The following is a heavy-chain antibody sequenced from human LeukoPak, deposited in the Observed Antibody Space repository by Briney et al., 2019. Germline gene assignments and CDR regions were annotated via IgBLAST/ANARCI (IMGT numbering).Heavy chain of an antibody. J-gene: IGHJ5*02. D-gene: IGHD1-26*01. Sequence: ASVKVSCKASGYTFTGYYMHWVRQAPGQGLEWMGWINPNSGGTNYAQKFQGRVTMTRDTSISTAYMELSRLRSDDTAVYYCARDGSGGGSYLGDWFDPWGQGTLVTVSS. V-gene: IGHV1-2*02. CDR3: ARDGSGGGSYLGDWFDP. CDR1: GYTFTGYY. CDR2: INPNSGGT.